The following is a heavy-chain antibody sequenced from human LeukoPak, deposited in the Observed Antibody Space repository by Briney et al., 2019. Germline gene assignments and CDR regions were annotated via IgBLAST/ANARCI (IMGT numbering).Heavy chain of an antibody. D-gene: IGHD1-26*01. J-gene: IGHJ3*02. CDR1: GYSISSGYY. V-gene: IGHV4-38-2*02. Sequence: SETLSLTCTVSGYSISSGYYWGWIRQPPGKGLEWIGSIYHSGSTYCNPSLKSRVTISVDTSKNQFSLKLSSVTAADTAVYYCARVWWGELSHDAFDIWGQGTMVTVSS. CDR3: ARVWWGELSHDAFDI. CDR2: IYHSGST.